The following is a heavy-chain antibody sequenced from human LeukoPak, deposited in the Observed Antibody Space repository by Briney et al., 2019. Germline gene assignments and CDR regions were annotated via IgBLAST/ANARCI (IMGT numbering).Heavy chain of an antibody. CDR1: GGSIRSYY. Sequence: SETLSLTCTVSGGSIRSYYWSWIRQPPGKGLEWIGYIYYSGSTNYNPSLKSRVTISVDTSKNQFSLKLSSVTAADTAVYYCARAPSRGYFDYWGQGTLVTVSS. CDR2: IYYSGST. J-gene: IGHJ4*02. CDR3: ARAPSRGYFDY. V-gene: IGHV4-59*01.